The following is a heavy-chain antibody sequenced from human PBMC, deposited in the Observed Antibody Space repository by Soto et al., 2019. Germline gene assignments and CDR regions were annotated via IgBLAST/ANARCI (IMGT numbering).Heavy chain of an antibody. CDR1: GFSVSIYY. Sequence: GGSLRLSCAASGFSVSIYYVTWVRQAPGKGLEWVSIIHSDGTTYYADSVKGRFTFSRDSSKNTVYLQMNSLRGEGTAVYYCARVRYSSFDFWGQGTPVTVSS. CDR2: IHSDGTT. CDR3: ARVRYSSFDF. D-gene: IGHD3-16*02. J-gene: IGHJ4*02. V-gene: IGHV3-53*01.